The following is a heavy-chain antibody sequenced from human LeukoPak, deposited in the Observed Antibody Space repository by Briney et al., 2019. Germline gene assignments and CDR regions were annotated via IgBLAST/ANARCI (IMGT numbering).Heavy chain of an antibody. J-gene: IGHJ4*02. CDR2: IYPGDSDT. V-gene: IGHV5-51*01. Sequence: GESLKISCKGSGYSFTNYWIGWVRQMPGKGLEWMGIIYPGDSDTRYSPSLQGQGTISADKSISTSYLQWSSLKASDTAMYYCARLASSWTSYYFDYWGQGTLVTVSS. CDR3: ARLASSWTSYYFDY. D-gene: IGHD6-13*01. CDR1: GYSFTNYW.